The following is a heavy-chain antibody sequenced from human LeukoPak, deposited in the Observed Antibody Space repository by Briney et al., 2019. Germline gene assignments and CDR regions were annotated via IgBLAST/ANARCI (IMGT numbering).Heavy chain of an antibody. CDR3: ARRAYDFWSGYSPFDY. CDR2: IYPGDSDTRYRPSFSPGDSDI. Sequence: GESLKISCKGSGYSLIDYWIAWVRQMPGKGPEWMGTIYPGDSDTRYRPSFSPGDSDIRYNPSFQGQVTISADKSISTAYLQWSSLKASDTGMYYCARRAYDFWSGYSPFDYWGQGTLVTVSS. J-gene: IGHJ4*02. D-gene: IGHD3-3*01. CDR1: GYSLIDYW. V-gene: IGHV5-51*01.